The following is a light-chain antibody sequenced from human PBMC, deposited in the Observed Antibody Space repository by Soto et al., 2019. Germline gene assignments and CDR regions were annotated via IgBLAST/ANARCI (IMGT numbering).Light chain of an antibody. CDR2: AAS. J-gene: IGKJ1*01. CDR1: QSVSDY. Sequence: EIVLTQSPATLSLSPGERATLSCRASQSVSDYLGWYQQRPGQAPRLLIYAASTRATGIPARLSGSGSGTDFTLTISSLEPDDFAVYYCLQCSNWPPKWTCGQGTKVDIK. CDR3: LQCSNWPPKWT. V-gene: IGKV3-11*01.